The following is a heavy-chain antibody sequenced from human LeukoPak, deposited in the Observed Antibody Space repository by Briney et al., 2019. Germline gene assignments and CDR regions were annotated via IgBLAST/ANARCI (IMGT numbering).Heavy chain of an antibody. CDR1: GFTFSSYW. Sequence: GGSLRLSCAASGFTFSSYWMSWVRQAPGKGLEWVANIRQDGSEKYYVDSVKGRFTISRDNAKSSLYLQMNSLRAEGTAVYYCARGTAIYVYWGQGTLVTVSS. V-gene: IGHV3-7*03. J-gene: IGHJ4*02. CDR3: ARGTAIYVY. D-gene: IGHD2-21*02. CDR2: IRQDGSEK.